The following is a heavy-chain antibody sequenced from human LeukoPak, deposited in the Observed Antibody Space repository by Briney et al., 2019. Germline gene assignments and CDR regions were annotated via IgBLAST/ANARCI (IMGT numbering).Heavy chain of an antibody. CDR2: INHSGST. Sequence: SETLSLTCAVYCGSFSGYYWSWIRQPPGKGLEWIGEINHSGSTNSNPSLKSRVTISVDTSKNQFSLKLSSVTAADTAVYYCARRLLGYCSGGSCYSGYFQHWGQGTLVTVSS. D-gene: IGHD2-15*01. J-gene: IGHJ1*01. V-gene: IGHV4-34*01. CDR1: CGSFSGYY. CDR3: ARRLLGYCSGGSCYSGYFQH.